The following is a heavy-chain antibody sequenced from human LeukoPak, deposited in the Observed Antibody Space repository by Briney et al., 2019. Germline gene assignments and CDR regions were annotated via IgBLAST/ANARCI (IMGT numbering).Heavy chain of an antibody. CDR1: GYTFTGYY. CDR3: ARASFGELFYYYYGMDV. Sequence: ASVKVSCKASGYTFTGYYMHWVRQAPGQGLEWMGWINPNSGGTNYAQKFQGRVTMTRDTSISTAYMELSRLRSDDTAVYYCARASFGELFYYYYGMDVWGQGTTVTVSS. J-gene: IGHJ6*02. CDR2: INPNSGGT. V-gene: IGHV1-2*02. D-gene: IGHD3-10*01.